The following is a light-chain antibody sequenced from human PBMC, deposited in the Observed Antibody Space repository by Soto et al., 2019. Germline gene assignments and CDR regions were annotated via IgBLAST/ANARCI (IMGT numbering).Light chain of an antibody. CDR1: QSVSNNY. Sequence: EIVLTQSPGTLSLSPGERATLSCRASQSVSNNYLAWYQQKPGQAPRLLIYGASTRATGIPDRFSGSGSGTDFTLTISRLEPEDFAVYYCQRFGTSPPWTFGQGTKVDI. J-gene: IGKJ1*01. CDR2: GAS. V-gene: IGKV3-20*01. CDR3: QRFGTSPPWT.